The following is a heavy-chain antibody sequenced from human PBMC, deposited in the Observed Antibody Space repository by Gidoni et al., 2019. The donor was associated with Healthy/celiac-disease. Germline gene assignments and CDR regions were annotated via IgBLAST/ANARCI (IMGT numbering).Heavy chain of an antibody. CDR1: GGSISSFY. J-gene: IGHJ3*02. CDR2: IFYSGNT. V-gene: IGHV4-59*01. CDR3: ATFSGDAFDI. Sequence: QVQLQESGPGLVKPSETLSLTCTVSGGSISSFYWSWIRHPPGKGLEWIGYIFYSGNTNYNPSLKSRVTISVDRSKNQFSLKLSSVTAADTAVYYCATFSGDAFDIWGQGTMVTVSS.